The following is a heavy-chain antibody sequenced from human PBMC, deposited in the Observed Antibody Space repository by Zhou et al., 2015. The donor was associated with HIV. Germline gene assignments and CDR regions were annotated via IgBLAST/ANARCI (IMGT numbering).Heavy chain of an antibody. Sequence: QVHLVQSGAEVKKPGASVKVSCKASGYMFSAYGITWVRQVPGQGLEWVGWISGYNGATDYAQTLQDRLTMTTDRSTNTAYMELRSLRSDDTAVYFCARATRPINYDYVWGSYPMYFFDYWGPGTLVTVSS. CDR2: ISGYNGAT. J-gene: IGHJ4*02. V-gene: IGHV1-18*01. D-gene: IGHD3-16*02. CDR1: GYMFSAYG. CDR3: ARATRPINYDYVWGSYPMYFFDY.